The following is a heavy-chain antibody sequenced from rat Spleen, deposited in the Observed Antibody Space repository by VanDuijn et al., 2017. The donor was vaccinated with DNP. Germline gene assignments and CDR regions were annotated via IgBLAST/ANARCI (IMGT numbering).Heavy chain of an antibody. CDR1: GYSITSNY. D-gene: IGHD1-4*01. V-gene: IGHV3-1*01. CDR3: ARWPGYNPYWYFDF. J-gene: IGHJ1*01. CDR2: ISYSGST. Sequence: EVQLQESGPGLVKPSQSLSLTCSVTGYSITSNYWGWIRKFPGNKMEWIGHISYSGSTGYNPSLKSRISITRETSKNQLFLQENSVTTEETATYYCARWPGYNPYWYFDFWGPGTMVTVSS.